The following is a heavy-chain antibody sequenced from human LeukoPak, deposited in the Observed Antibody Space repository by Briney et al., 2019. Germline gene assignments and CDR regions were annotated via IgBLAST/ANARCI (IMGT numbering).Heavy chain of an antibody. CDR3: AKGGIEVGHPAGLYFFDS. Sequence: GGSLRLSCAASGFIFSNYGMHWVRRVPGKGLEWVGIIWNDGSRKDYGDSVKGRFTISRDNSKNTLYLQMNTLRVEDTALYYCAKGGIEVGHPAGLYFFDSWGRGTLVTVSS. V-gene: IGHV3-33*06. D-gene: IGHD6-19*01. CDR1: GFIFSNYG. J-gene: IGHJ4*02. CDR2: IWNDGSRK.